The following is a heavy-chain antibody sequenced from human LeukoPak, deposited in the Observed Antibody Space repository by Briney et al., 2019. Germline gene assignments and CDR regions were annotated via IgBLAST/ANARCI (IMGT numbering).Heavy chain of an antibody. CDR2: INPNSGGT. J-gene: IGHJ5*02. V-gene: IGHV1-2*02. Sequence: GASVKVSCKASGYTFTGYYMHWVRQAPGQGLEWMGWINPNSGGTNYAQKFQGRVTMTRDTSISTAYMELSRLRSDDTAVYYCARGYCSGGSCSNWFDPWGQGTLVTVSS. CDR1: GYTFTGYY. D-gene: IGHD2-15*01. CDR3: ARGYCSGGSCSNWFDP.